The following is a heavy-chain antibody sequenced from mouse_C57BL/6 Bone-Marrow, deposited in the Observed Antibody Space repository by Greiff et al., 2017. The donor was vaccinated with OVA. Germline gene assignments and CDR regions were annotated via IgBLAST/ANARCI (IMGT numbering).Heavy chain of an antibody. V-gene: IGHV3-8*01. CDR2: ISYSGST. J-gene: IGHJ4*01. CDR1: GYSITSYY. D-gene: IGHD2-2*01. Sequence: EVQRVESGPGLAKPSQSLSLTCSVTGYSITSYYWNWIRKFPGNKLEYMGYISYSGSTYYNPSLKSRISITRDTSKNQYYLQLNSVTTEDTATYYCARLPGYDPYYAMDYWGQGTSVTVSS. CDR3: ARLPGYDPYYAMDY.